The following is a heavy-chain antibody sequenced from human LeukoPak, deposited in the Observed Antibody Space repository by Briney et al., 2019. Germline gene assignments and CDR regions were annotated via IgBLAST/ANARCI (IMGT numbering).Heavy chain of an antibody. V-gene: IGHV4-61*02. Sequence: SQTLSLTCTVSGGSISSGSYYWSWIRQPAGKGLEWIGRIYTSGSTNYNPSLKSRVTISVDTSKNQFSLKLSSVTAADTAVYYCAGGGHGWLQHRYYYYMDVWGKGTTVTISS. CDR2: IYTSGST. CDR1: GGSISSGSYY. J-gene: IGHJ6*03. CDR3: AGGGHGWLQHRYYYYMDV. D-gene: IGHD5-24*01.